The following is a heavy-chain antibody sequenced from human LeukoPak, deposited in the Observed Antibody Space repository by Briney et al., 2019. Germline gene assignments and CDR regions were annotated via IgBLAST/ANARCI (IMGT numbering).Heavy chain of an antibody. J-gene: IGHJ4*02. Sequence: SETLSLTCTVSGDSISNNYWSWIRQPPGKGLEWIGYIYYSGSTNYNPSLKSRVTISVDTSKHHFSLKLSSVTATDTAVYYCARHGSGSYLGYFDYWGQGILVTVSS. V-gene: IGHV4-59*08. CDR3: ARHGSGSYLGYFDY. CDR2: IYYSGST. CDR1: GDSISNNY. D-gene: IGHD1-26*01.